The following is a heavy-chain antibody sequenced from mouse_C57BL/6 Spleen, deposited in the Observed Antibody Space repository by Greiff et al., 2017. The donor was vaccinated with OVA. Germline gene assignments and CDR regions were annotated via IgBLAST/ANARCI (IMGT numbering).Heavy chain of an antibody. CDR2: ISSGSSTI. Sequence: EVHLVESGGGLVKPGGSLKLSCAASGFTFSDYGMHWVRQAPEKGLEWVAYISSGSSTIYYANTVKGRFTISRDNAKNTLFLQMTSLRSEDTAMYYCARPITTVVAIYAMDYWGQGTSVTVSS. V-gene: IGHV5-17*01. D-gene: IGHD1-1*01. CDR3: ARPITTVVAIYAMDY. J-gene: IGHJ4*01. CDR1: GFTFSDYG.